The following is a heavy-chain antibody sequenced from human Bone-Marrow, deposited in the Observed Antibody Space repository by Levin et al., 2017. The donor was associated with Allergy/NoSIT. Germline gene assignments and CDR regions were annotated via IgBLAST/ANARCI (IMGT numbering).Heavy chain of an antibody. CDR3: ASRSVRFLGTPPSGFAWGYDG. J-gene: IGHJ6*02. CDR1: GFTVSGTD. Sequence: PSETLSLTCAASGFTVSGTDMSWLRQAPGKGLEWVSVIHSGDTTYYADSVEGRFTISRDNSKNTLSLQMNSLRVEDTAVYYCASRSVRFLGTPPSGFAWGYDGWGQGTTVTVSS. CDR2: IHSGDTT. V-gene: IGHV3-66*01. D-gene: IGHD3-3*01.